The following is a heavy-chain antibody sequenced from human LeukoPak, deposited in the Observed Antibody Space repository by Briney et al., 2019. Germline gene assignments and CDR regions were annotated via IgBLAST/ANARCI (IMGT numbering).Heavy chain of an antibody. CDR1: GYTFTGYY. Sequence: ASVKVSCKASGYTFTGYYMHWVRQAPGQGLEWMGWINPNSGGTNYAQKFQGRVTMTRDTSISTAYMELSRLRSDDTAVYYCAREAVPAATLDYWGQGTLVTVSS. V-gene: IGHV1-2*02. CDR3: AREAVPAATLDY. CDR2: INPNSGGT. J-gene: IGHJ4*02. D-gene: IGHD2-2*01.